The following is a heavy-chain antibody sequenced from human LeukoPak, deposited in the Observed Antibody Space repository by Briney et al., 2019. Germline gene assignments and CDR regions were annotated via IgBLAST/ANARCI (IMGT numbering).Heavy chain of an antibody. J-gene: IGHJ6*03. Sequence: GGSLRLSCAASGFTVSGHYMSWVRQAPGKGLEWVSIIYSSGGPHYADSVKGRFTISRDNSKNMVYLQMNSLRAEDTAVYYCATLRDFYYMDVWGKGTTVTVSS. CDR3: ATLRDFYYMDV. D-gene: IGHD3-10*01. V-gene: IGHV3-53*01. CDR1: GFTVSGHY. CDR2: IYSSGGP.